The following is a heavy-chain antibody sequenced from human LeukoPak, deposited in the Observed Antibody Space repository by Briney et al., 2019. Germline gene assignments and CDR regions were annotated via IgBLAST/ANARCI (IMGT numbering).Heavy chain of an antibody. CDR1: GYTFTGYY. V-gene: IGHV1-2*06. CDR2: INPNSGGT. Sequence: ASVKVSCKASGYTFTGYYMHWVRQAPGQGLERMGRINPNSGGTNYAQKFQGRVTMTRDTSISTAYMELSRLRSDDTAVYYCARHYYDSSGYYYYYFDYWGQGTLVTVSS. CDR3: ARHYYDSSGYYYYYFDY. J-gene: IGHJ4*02. D-gene: IGHD3-22*01.